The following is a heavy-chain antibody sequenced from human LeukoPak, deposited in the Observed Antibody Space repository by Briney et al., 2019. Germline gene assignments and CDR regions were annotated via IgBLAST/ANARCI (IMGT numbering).Heavy chain of an antibody. CDR3: AKGGSQPWGYYYYMDV. V-gene: IGHV3-66*01. Sequence: GGSLRLSCAASGFTVSSNYMSWVRQAPGKGLEWVSVIYSGGSTYYADSVKGRFTISRDNSKNTLYLQMNSLRVEDTVVYYCAKGGSQPWGYYYYMDVWGKGTTVTVSS. CDR1: GFTVSSNY. D-gene: IGHD5-18*01. J-gene: IGHJ6*03. CDR2: IYSGGST.